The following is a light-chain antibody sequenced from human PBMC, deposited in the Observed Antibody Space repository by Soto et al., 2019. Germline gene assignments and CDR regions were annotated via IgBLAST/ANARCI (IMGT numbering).Light chain of an antibody. J-gene: IGLJ1*01. CDR2: EVS. Sequence: QSALTQPASVSGSPGQSITISCTGTSSDVGGYNYVSWHQLHPGKAPKLRVYEVSNRPSGVSNRFSGSKSGNTASLTISWLQAEDEADYYCSSYTSSSTYVFGTGTKVTVL. CDR3: SSYTSSSTYV. CDR1: SSDVGGYNY. V-gene: IGLV2-14*01.